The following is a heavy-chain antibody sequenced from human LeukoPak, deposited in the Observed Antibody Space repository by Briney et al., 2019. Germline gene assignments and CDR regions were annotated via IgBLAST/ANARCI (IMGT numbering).Heavy chain of an antibody. CDR2: TYYRSKWYN. V-gene: IGHV6-1*01. D-gene: IGHD6-13*01. CDR3: ARDLIAAAGPPHYYSYYMDV. Sequence: SQTLSLTCAISGDSVSSNSAAWNWIRQSPSRGLEWLGRTYYRSKWYNDYAVSVKSRITITPATSKNPFSLQLNSVTPEDTAVYYCARDLIAAAGPPHYYSYYMDVWGKGTTVTVSS. J-gene: IGHJ6*03. CDR1: GDSVSSNSAA.